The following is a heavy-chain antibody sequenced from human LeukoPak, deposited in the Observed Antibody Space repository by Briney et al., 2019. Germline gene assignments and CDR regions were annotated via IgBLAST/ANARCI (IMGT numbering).Heavy chain of an antibody. Sequence: ASVTVSCKASGYTFTSYGISWVRQAPGQGLEWMGWISAYNGNTNYAQKLQGRVTMTTDTSTSTAYMELRSLRSDDTAVYYCARDLFTYYDSSGYYYNYWGQGTLVTVSS. CDR2: ISAYNGNT. D-gene: IGHD3-22*01. CDR3: ARDLFTYYDSSGYYYNY. CDR1: GYTFTSYG. J-gene: IGHJ4*02. V-gene: IGHV1-18*01.